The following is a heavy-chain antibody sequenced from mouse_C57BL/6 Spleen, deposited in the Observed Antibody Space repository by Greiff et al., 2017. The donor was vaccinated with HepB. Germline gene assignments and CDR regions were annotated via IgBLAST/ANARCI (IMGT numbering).Heavy chain of an antibody. J-gene: IGHJ4*01. V-gene: IGHV1-53*01. D-gene: IGHD2-4*01. CDR2: INPSNGGT. Sequence: QVQLKQPGTELVKPGAPVKLSCKASGYTFTSYWMHWVKQRPGQGLEWIGNINPSNGGTNYNEKFKSKATLTVDKSSSTAYMQLSSLTSEDSAVYYCARDDYDGYAMDYWGQGTSVTVSS. CDR3: ARDDYDGYAMDY. CDR1: GYTFTSYW.